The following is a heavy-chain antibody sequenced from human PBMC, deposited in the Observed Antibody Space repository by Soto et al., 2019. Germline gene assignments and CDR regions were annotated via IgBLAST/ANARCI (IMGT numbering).Heavy chain of an antibody. CDR3: ARVICGYSFGPYDY. CDR1: GGTFSNYA. CDR2: IIPISVTS. Sequence: GASVKVSCKASGGTFSNYAINWVRQAPGQGLEWMGGIIPISVTSSYAQKFQGRVTITADTSTSTAYMELSSLRSEDSAVYYCARVICGYSFGPYDYWGQGTLVTVSS. V-gene: IGHV1-69*06. J-gene: IGHJ4*02. D-gene: IGHD5-18*01.